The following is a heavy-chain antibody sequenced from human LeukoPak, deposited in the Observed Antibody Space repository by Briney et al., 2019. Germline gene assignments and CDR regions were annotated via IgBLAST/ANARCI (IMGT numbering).Heavy chain of an antibody. J-gene: IGHJ5*02. CDR2: ISYNGDST. CDR3: ARSRYCSTITCYTSPTWLDP. CDR1: GFTFNTYA. D-gene: IGHD2-2*02. Sequence: PGGSLRLSCAASGFTFNTYAMHWVRQAPGKGLEYVSGISYNGDSTYYANSVKGRFTISRDSSKNALYLQMDSLRAEDMAVYYCARSRYCSTITCYTSPTWLDPWGQGTLVTVSS. V-gene: IGHV3-64*01.